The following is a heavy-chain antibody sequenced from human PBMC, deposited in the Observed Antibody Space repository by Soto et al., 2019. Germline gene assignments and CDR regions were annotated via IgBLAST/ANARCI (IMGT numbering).Heavy chain of an antibody. D-gene: IGHD1-20*01. J-gene: IGHJ6*02. V-gene: IGHV4-31*03. CDR2: ISYSGST. CDR3: ARDLYNWDHFGMDV. Sequence: SETLSLTCTVSGGSISSDGYYWTWIRQHPGKGLEYIGYISYSGSTYYNPSLKSRLSISVDTSKNQFSLKLSSVTAADTAVYYCARDLYNWDHFGMDVWGQGTTVTVSS. CDR1: GGSISSDGYY.